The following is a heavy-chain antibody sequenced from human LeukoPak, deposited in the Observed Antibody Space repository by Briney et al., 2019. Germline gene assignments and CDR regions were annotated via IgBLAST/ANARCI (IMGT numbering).Heavy chain of an antibody. V-gene: IGHV3-30-3*01. CDR3: ASAGAVTDSFVH. J-gene: IGHJ5*02. CDR2: ISYDGYYK. Sequence: PGRSLTLSWTASGFTFRTYTMHWVRQAPRKGLEGVASISYDGYYKYYAESVKRPFIISRDNSKNTLYLHIKRLGAAATAVYYCASAGAVTDSFVHWGEGTLVIVSS. D-gene: IGHD4-23*01. CDR1: GFTFRTYT.